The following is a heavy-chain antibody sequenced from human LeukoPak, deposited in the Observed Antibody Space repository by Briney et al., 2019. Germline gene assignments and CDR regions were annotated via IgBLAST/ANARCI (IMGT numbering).Heavy chain of an antibody. CDR1: GYTFTTYG. Sequence: GASVKVSCKASGYTFTTYGISWVRQAPGQGLEWMGWISAYKGNTNYAQKLQGRVTMTTETSTSTAYMELRSLRSDDTAVYYCARVVRARDYGACGYWGQGTLVTVSS. CDR3: ARVVRARDYGACGY. CDR2: ISAYKGNT. D-gene: IGHD4-17*01. J-gene: IGHJ4*02. V-gene: IGHV1-18*01.